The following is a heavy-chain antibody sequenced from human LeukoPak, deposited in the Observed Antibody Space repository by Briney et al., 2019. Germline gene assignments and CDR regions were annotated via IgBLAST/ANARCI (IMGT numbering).Heavy chain of an antibody. CDR1: GGSFSGHY. CDR2: ISHSGST. V-gene: IGHV4-34*01. D-gene: IGHD3-16*01. CDR3: TRGPLWVKERLFDP. Sequence: SETLSLTCSVYGGSFSGHYWSWIRQSPGKGLEWIGEISHSGSTNYNPSLKSRVAISVDTSKNQFSLKLRSVTAADTAVYYCTRGPLWVKERLFDPWGQGTLVTVSS. J-gene: IGHJ5*02.